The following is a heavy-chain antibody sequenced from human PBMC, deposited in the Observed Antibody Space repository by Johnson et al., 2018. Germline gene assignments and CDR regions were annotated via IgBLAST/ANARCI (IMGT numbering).Heavy chain of an antibody. V-gene: IGHV1-8*01. CDR1: GYTFTSYD. CDR3: ARATGYYAFWSGYFYYYYGMDV. Sequence: QVQLVQSGAEVKKPGASVKVSCKASGYTFTSYDINWVRQATGQGLEWMGWMNPNSGNTGYAQKFQGRVTMTRNTSISTAYMELSSLRSEDMAVYYCARATGYYAFWSGYFYYYYGMDVWGQGTTVTVSS. J-gene: IGHJ6*01. D-gene: IGHD3-3*01. CDR2: MNPNSGNT.